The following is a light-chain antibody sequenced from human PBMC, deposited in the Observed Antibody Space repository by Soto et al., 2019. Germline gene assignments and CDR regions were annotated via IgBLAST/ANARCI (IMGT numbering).Light chain of an antibody. V-gene: IGKV1-27*01. J-gene: IGKJ1*01. CDR1: QGISNY. CDR2: AAS. Sequence: DIQMTQSPSSLSASVGDRVTITCRASQGISNYLAWYQQKPGKVPKLLIYAASTLQSGFPSRFSGSGSGTDFTLTISTLQPEDVATYYCQKYNSAPWTFGQRTQVQI. CDR3: QKYNSAPWT.